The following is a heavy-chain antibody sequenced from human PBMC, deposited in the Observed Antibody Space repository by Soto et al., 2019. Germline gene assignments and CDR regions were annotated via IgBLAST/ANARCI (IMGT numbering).Heavy chain of an antibody. CDR3: ARGGSLTYYDILTGYDDSNDY. CDR2: MSPNSGNT. CDR1: GYTFTSYD. D-gene: IGHD3-9*01. J-gene: IGHJ4*02. Sequence: ASVKVSCKASGYTFTSYDINWVRQATGQGLEWMGWMSPNSGNTGYAQKFQGRVTMTRNTSISTAYMELSSLRSEDTAVYYCARGGSLTYYDILTGYDDSNDYWGQGTLVTVSS. V-gene: IGHV1-8*01.